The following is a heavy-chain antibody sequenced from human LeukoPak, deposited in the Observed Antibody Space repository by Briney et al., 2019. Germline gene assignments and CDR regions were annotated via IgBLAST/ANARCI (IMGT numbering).Heavy chain of an antibody. D-gene: IGHD2-2*03. V-gene: IGHV3-21*01. CDR3: ARDELGYCSSTSCPRNYGMDV. CDR2: ISSSSSYI. J-gene: IGHJ6*04. CDR1: GFTFSSYR. Sequence: NPGGSLRLSCAASGFTFSSYRMNWVRQAPGKGLEWVSSISSSSSYIYYADSVKGRFTISRDNAKNSLYLQMNSLRAEDTAVYYCARDELGYCSSTSCPRNYGMDVWGKGTTVTVSS.